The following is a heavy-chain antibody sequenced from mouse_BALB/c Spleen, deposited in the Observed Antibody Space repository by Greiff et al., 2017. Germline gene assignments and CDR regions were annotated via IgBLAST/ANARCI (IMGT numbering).Heavy chain of an antibody. Sequence: QVQLQQSGAELVRPGASVTLSCKASGYTFTGYEMHWVKQTPVHGLEWIGAIDPETGGTAYNQKFKGKATLTADKSSSTAYMELRSLTSEDSAVYYCTTTMIRGFAYWGQGTLVTVSA. CDR2: IDPETGGT. CDR1: GYTFTGYE. CDR3: TTTMIRGFAY. V-gene: IGHV1-15*01. J-gene: IGHJ3*01. D-gene: IGHD2-4*01.